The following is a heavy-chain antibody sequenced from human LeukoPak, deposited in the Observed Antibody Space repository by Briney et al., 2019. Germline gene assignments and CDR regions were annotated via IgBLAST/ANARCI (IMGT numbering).Heavy chain of an antibody. V-gene: IGHV4-30-2*01. D-gene: IGHD3-10*01. J-gene: IGHJ4*02. CDR1: GGSISSGGYA. CDR2: IYDSGST. Sequence: SESLSLTCAVSGGSISSGGYAWSWIRQPPGKGLEWIGYIYDSGSTYYNPSLQSRVTVSLDRSKNQFSLKLSSVTAADTAVYYCARYGGSGTYFSDFWGQGTLVTVSS. CDR3: ARYGGSGTYFSDF.